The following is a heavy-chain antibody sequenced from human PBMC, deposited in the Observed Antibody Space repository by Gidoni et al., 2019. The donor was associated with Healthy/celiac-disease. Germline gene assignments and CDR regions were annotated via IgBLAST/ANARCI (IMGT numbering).Heavy chain of an antibody. V-gene: IGHV6-1*01. J-gene: IGHJ4*02. CDR3: ARGFGSSRVLTGADY. Sequence: VQLQQSGPGLVKPSPTLSLPCAISGDSVPSHSAAWNWIRQSPSRGLEWLGRTYYRSKWYNDYAVSVKSRITINPDTSKNQFSLQLNSVTPEDTAVYYCARGFGSSRVLTGADYWGQGTLVTVSS. CDR1: GDSVPSHSAA. CDR2: TYYRSKWYN. D-gene: IGHD6-13*01.